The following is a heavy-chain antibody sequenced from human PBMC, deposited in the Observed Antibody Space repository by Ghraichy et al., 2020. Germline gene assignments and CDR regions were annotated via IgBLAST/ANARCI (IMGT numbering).Heavy chain of an antibody. CDR2: IWYDGSNK. V-gene: IGHV3-33*01. J-gene: IGHJ4*02. D-gene: IGHD5-24*01. Sequence: GGSLRLSCAASGFTFSSYGMHWVRQAPGKGLEWVAVIWYDGSNKYYADSVKGRFTISRDNSKNTLYLQMNSLRAEDTAVYYCARDLGDGYNDFDYWGQGTLVTLSS. CDR1: GFTFSSYG. CDR3: ARDLGDGYNDFDY.